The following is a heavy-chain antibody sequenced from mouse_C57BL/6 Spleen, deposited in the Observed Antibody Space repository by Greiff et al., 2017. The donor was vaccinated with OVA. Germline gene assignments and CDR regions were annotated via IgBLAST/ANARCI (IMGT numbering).Heavy chain of an antibody. D-gene: IGHD2-4*01. CDR1: GYTFTSYT. CDR2: INPSSGYT. Sequence: VKLQESGAELARPGASVKMSCKASGYTFTSYTMHWVKQRPGQGLEWIGYINPSSGYTKYNQKFKDKATLTADKSSSTAYMQLSSLTSEDSAVYYCARGVDDYDFAYWGQGTLVTVSA. J-gene: IGHJ3*01. V-gene: IGHV1-4*01. CDR3: ARGVDDYDFAY.